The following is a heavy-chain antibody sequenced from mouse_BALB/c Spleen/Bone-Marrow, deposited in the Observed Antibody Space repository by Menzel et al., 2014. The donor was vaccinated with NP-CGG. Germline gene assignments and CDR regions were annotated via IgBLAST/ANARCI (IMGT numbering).Heavy chain of an antibody. D-gene: IGHD2-3*01. J-gene: IGHJ3*01. CDR2: INPDSSTI. CDR3: GRLGYYGCFAY. Sequence: SGGGLVQPGGSLKLSCAASGFDFSGFWMGWVRQAPGKGLEWIGEINPDSSTINYTPSLKDRFIISRDNAKNTLYLQMNKVRSEDTALYYCGRLGYYGCFAYWGQGTLVTVSA. V-gene: IGHV4-1*02. CDR1: GFDFSGFW.